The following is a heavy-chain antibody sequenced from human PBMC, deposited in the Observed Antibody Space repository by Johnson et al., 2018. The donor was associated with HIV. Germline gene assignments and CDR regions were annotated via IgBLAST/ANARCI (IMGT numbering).Heavy chain of an antibody. CDR3: ASTGSGSDDAFDI. D-gene: IGHD3-10*01. Sequence: VQLVESGGGLVQPGGSLRLSCAASGFTFSSYAMSWVRQAPGNGLEWVAVISYDGSNKYYADSVKGRFTISRDNSKNTLYLQMNSLRAEDTAVYYCASTGSGSDDAFDIWGQGTMVTVSS. V-gene: IGHV3-30-3*01. CDR2: ISYDGSNK. CDR1: GFTFSSYA. J-gene: IGHJ3*02.